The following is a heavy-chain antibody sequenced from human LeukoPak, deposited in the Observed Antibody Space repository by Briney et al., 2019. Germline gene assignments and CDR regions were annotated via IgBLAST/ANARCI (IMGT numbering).Heavy chain of an antibody. CDR1: GFTVNNNY. CDR3: ARDEGVWLFDY. J-gene: IGHJ4*02. Sequence: GGSLRLSCAASGFTVNNNYMSWVRQAPGRGLEWVSVIYSGGYTYYAGSVKGRFTISRDNSKNTLYLQMNSLRAEDTAVYYCARDEGVWLFDYWGQGTLVTVSS. CDR2: IYSGGYT. D-gene: IGHD5-18*01. V-gene: IGHV3-53*01.